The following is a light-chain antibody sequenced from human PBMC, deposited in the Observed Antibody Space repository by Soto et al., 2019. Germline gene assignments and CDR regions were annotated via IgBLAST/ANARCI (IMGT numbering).Light chain of an antibody. V-gene: IGLV1-51*02. CDR1: NSNIGDNY. CDR2: EDN. J-gene: IGLJ3*02. Sequence: QSVLTQPPSVSAAPGQKVTISCSGRNSNIGDNYFSWYQHVPGTAPKVLIYEDNMRPSGIPDRFSASQSGTLAALDIAGLQTGGEADYYRGMWDFSHKVRVFCRGTKLTVL. CDR3: GMWDFSHKVRV.